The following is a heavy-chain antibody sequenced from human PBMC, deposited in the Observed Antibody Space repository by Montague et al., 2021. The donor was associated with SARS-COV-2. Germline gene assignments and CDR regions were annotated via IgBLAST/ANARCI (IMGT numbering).Heavy chain of an antibody. Sequence: SKTLSLTCTVSGGSISSYYWSWIRQPPGKGLEWIGYIYYSGSTNYNPSLKSRVTISVDTSKNQFSLKLSSVTAADTAVYYCARGNTWEGYSYGFDYWGQGTLVTVSS. D-gene: IGHD5-18*01. V-gene: IGHV4-59*01. CDR3: ARGNTWEGYSYGFDY. J-gene: IGHJ4*02. CDR1: GGSISSYY. CDR2: IYYSGST.